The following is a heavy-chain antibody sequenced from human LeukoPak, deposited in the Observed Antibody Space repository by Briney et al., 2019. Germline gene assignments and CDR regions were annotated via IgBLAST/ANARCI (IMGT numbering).Heavy chain of an antibody. CDR1: GYTFTDYG. CDR2: ISSYYGKT. CDR3: ARGGADFWRGGDAFPFDI. J-gene: IGHJ3*02. V-gene: IGHV1-18*01. D-gene: IGHD3-3*01. Sequence: ASVKVSCKASGYTFTDYGISWVRQAPGQGLEWMGWISSYYGKTIYEQNLQGRLTMTTDTSTSTAYMELRSLRSDDTAVYYCARGGADFWRGGDAFPFDIWGQGTMVAVSS.